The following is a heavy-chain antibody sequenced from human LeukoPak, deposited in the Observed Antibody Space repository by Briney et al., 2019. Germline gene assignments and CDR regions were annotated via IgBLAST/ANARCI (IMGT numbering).Heavy chain of an antibody. D-gene: IGHD6-19*01. Sequence: ASVKVSCKASGYTFTGYYMHWVRQAPGQGLEWMGWINPNSGGTNYAQKFQGRVTKTRDTSISTAYMELSRLRSDDTAVYYCARVDSSGWYYFDYWGQGTLVTVSS. V-gene: IGHV1-2*02. CDR3: ARVDSSGWYYFDY. CDR1: GYTFTGYY. CDR2: INPNSGGT. J-gene: IGHJ4*02.